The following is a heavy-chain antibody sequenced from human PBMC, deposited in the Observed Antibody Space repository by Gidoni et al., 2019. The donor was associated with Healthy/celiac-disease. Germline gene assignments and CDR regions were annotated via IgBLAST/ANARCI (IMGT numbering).Heavy chain of an antibody. CDR3: ARDLYGSGSYYDY. CDR1: GGSISSSSYY. J-gene: IGHJ4*02. Sequence: QLRLQESGPGLVKPSETPSLTCTVSGGSISSSSYYWGWIRQPPGKGLEWIGSIYYSGSTYYNPSLKSRVTISVDTSKNQFSLKLSSVTAADTAVYYCARDLYGSGSYYDYWGQGTLVTVSS. D-gene: IGHD3-10*01. V-gene: IGHV4-39*07. CDR2: IYYSGST.